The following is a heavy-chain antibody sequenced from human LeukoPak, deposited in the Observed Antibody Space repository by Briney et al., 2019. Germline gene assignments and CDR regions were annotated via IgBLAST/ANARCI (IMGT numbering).Heavy chain of an antibody. D-gene: IGHD5-18*01. V-gene: IGHV4-39*07. CDR1: GCSVSSYY. CDR2: IYHSGST. Sequence: PSETLSLTCTVSGCSVSSYYWGWIRQPPGKGLEWIGTIYHSGSTFYNPSFKSRVTISIDTSKNQFSLKLSSVTAADTALYYCARENGYRYDYWGQGTLVTVSS. J-gene: IGHJ4*02. CDR3: ARENGYRYDY.